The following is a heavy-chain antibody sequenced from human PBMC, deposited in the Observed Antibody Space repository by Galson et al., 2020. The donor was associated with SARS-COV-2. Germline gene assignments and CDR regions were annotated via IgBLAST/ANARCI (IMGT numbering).Heavy chain of an antibody. CDR3: AREGITMVRGVRSWFDP. D-gene: IGHD3-10*01. V-gene: IGHV1-2*02. CDR1: GYTFTGYY. CDR2: INPNSGGT. Sequence: ASVKVSCKASGYTFTGYYMHWVRQAPGQGLEWMGWINPNSGGTTYAQKFQGRVTMTRDTSISTAYMELSRLRSDDTAVYYCAREGITMVRGVRSWFDPWGQGTLVTVSS. J-gene: IGHJ5*02.